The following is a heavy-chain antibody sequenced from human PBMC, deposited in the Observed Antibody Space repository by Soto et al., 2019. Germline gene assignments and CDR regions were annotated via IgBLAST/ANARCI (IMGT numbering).Heavy chain of an antibody. CDR1: GGSISSGGYS. CDR2: IYHSGST. D-gene: IGHD3-3*01. Sequence: SETLSLTCAVSGGSISSGGYSWSWIRQPPGKGLEWIGYIYHSGSTYYNPSLKSRVTISVDRPKNQFYLKLSSVTAADTAVYYCARGGRWVDFWRGYLDVWGQGTRVTVSS. V-gene: IGHV4-30-2*01. CDR3: ARGGRWVDFWRGYLDV. J-gene: IGHJ6*02.